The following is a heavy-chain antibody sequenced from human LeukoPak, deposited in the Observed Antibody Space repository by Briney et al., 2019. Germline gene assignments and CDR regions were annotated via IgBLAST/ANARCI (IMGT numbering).Heavy chain of an antibody. CDR2: ISSSGSTI. Sequence: GGSLRLSCAASGFTFSSYEMNWVRQAPGKGLEWVSYISSSGSTIYYADSVKGRFTISRDNAKNSLYLQMNSLRAEDTAVYYCARNLASGYEFEGEHLWGQGTLVTVSS. D-gene: IGHD5-12*01. V-gene: IGHV3-48*03. J-gene: IGHJ5*02. CDR3: ARNLASGYEFEGEHL. CDR1: GFTFSSYE.